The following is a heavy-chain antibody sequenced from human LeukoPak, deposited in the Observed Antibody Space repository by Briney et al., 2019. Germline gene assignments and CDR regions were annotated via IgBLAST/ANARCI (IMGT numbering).Heavy chain of an antibody. CDR2: ISSSSSYI. CDR3: ARVRCSSTSCYFDY. J-gene: IGHJ4*02. D-gene: IGHD2-2*01. CDR1: GFTFSSYS. Sequence: GGSLRLSCAASGFTFSSYSMNWVRQAPGKGLEWVSSISSSSSYIYYADSVKGRFTISRDNAKNSLYLQMNSLRAEDTAVYYCARVRCSSTSCYFDYWGQGTLLTVSS. V-gene: IGHV3-21*01.